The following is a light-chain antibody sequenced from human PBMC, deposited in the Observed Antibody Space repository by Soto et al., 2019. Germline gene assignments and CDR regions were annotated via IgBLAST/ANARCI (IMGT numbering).Light chain of an antibody. Sequence: DIQMTQSPSTLSASVGDRVTITSRASQSISSWLAWYQQKPGKAPKLLIYKASSLESGVPSRFSGSGSGTEFTLTISSLQPDDFATYYCQHYNSYSPWTFGQGTKVEIK. J-gene: IGKJ1*01. CDR1: QSISSW. V-gene: IGKV1-5*03. CDR3: QHYNSYSPWT. CDR2: KAS.